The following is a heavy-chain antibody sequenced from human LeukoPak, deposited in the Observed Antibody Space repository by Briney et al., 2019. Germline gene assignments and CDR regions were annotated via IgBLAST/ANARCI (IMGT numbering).Heavy chain of an antibody. J-gene: IGHJ4*02. CDR2: INPNSGDT. Sequence: ASVKVSCKASGYTFTGYYMHWVRQAPGQGLEWMGWINPNSGDTNYAQKFQGGVTMTRDTSISTAYMELSRLRSDDTAVYYCARLDTAMVYFDYWGQGTLVTVSS. CDR1: GYTFTGYY. V-gene: IGHV1-2*02. CDR3: ARLDTAMVYFDY. D-gene: IGHD5-18*01.